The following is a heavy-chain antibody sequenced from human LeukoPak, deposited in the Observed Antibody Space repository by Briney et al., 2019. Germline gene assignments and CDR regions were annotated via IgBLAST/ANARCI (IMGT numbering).Heavy chain of an antibody. CDR1: GFTFSSYA. CDR2: ISYDGSNK. V-gene: IGHV3-30*04. J-gene: IGHJ5*02. D-gene: IGHD6-6*01. CDR3: ARDHGIAARNWFDP. Sequence: GGSLRLSCAASGFTFSSYAMHWVRQAPGKGLEWVAVISYDGSNKYYADSVKGRFTISRDNSKNTLYLQMNSLRAEDTAVYYCARDHGIAARNWFDPWGRGTLVTVSS.